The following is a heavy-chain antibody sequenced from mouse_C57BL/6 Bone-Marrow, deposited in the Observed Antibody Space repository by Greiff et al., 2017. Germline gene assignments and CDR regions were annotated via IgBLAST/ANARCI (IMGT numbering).Heavy chain of an antibody. CDR1: GFTFSNYW. J-gene: IGHJ2*01. CDR2: IRLKSDNYAT. V-gene: IGHV6-3*01. CDR3: TGDYDYPLYYFDY. D-gene: IGHD2-4*01. Sequence: EVKVEESGGGLVQPGGSMKLSCVASGFTFSNYWMNWVRQSPEKGLEWVAQIRLKSDNYATPYAESVKGRFTISRDDSKSSVYLQMNNLRAEDTGIYYCTGDYDYPLYYFDYWGQGTTLTVSS.